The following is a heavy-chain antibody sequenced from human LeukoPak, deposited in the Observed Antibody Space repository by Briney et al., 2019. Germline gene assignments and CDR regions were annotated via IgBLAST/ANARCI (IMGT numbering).Heavy chain of an antibody. CDR3: ARVVAVAGYDY. Sequence: GGSLRLSCAASGFTFSSYEMNWVRQAPGKGLEWVSYISSSGSTIYYADSVKGRFTISRDNAKNSLYLQMNSLRAEDTAVYYCARVVAVAGYDYWGQGTLVTVSS. CDR2: ISSSGSTI. D-gene: IGHD6-19*01. CDR1: GFTFSSYE. V-gene: IGHV3-48*03. J-gene: IGHJ4*02.